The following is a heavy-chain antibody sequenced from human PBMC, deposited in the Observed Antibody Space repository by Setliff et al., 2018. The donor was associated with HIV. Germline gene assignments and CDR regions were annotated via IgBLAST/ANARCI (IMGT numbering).Heavy chain of an antibody. J-gene: IGHJ4*02. CDR2: INPLFGTT. D-gene: IGHD2-8*01. CDR3: ASGSGYCNKGDCYIGVHRTPDKYYFDS. Sequence: ASVKVSCKASGDTLSNYAITWVRQAPGQGLEWMGGINPLFGTTNYAHNFQGRLTITTDQIMSTAYMELTSLRSEDTAVYYCASGSGYCNKGDCYIGVHRTPDKYYFDSWGQGTLVTVSS. V-gene: IGHV1-69*05. CDR1: GDTLSNYA.